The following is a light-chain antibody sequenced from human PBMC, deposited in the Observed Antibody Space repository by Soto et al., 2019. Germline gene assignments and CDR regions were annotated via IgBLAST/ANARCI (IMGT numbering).Light chain of an antibody. CDR3: SSYTSSTTWV. CDR1: SNDIGRYKF. J-gene: IGLJ3*02. CDR2: EVS. V-gene: IGLV2-14*01. Sequence: QSVLSQPASVSGSPGQSVTISCTGTSNDIGRYKFVSWYQQYPDKAPKLMIYEVSNRPPGVSDRFSGSKSGKTASLTISGLQADDEAAYYCSSYTSSTTWVFGGGTKVTV.